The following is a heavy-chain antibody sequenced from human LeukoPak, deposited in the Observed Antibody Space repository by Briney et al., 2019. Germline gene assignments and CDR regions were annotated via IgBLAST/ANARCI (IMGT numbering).Heavy chain of an antibody. CDR2: ISYDGSNK. V-gene: IGHV3-30-3*01. CDR3: ARDQYYDYVWGSYRYSHGHGMDV. J-gene: IGHJ6*02. CDR1: GFTFSSYA. Sequence: GRSLRLSCAASGFTFSSYAMHWVRQAPGKGLEWVAVISYDGSNKYYADSVKGRFTISRDKSKNTLYLQMNSLRAEDTAVYYCARDQYYDYVWGSYRYSHGHGMDVWGQGTTVTVSS. D-gene: IGHD3-16*02.